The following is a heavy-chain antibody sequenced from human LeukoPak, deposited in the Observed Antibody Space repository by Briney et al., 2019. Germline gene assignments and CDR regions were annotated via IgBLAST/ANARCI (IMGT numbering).Heavy chain of an antibody. Sequence: GGSLRLSCAASGFTFSSYEMNWVRQAPGKGLEWVSYISSSGGTIYYADSVKGRFTISRDNAKNSLCLQMNSLRAEDTAVYYCARYGDIVATTSDYWGQGTLVTVSS. CDR2: ISSSGGTI. J-gene: IGHJ4*02. CDR1: GFTFSSYE. V-gene: IGHV3-48*03. D-gene: IGHD5-12*01. CDR3: ARYGDIVATTSDY.